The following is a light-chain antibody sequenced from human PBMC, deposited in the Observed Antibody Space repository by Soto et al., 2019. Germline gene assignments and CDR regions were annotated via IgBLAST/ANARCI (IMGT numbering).Light chain of an antibody. Sequence: QSVLTQPPSASGTPGQRVTISCSGSSSNIGSNTVNWSQQLPGTAPKLLIYSNTQRPSGVPDRFSGSKSGTSASLAIRGLQSEKEAVYYWEAGDESLNALVFGGGTKLTVL. CDR3: EAGDESLNALV. CDR2: SNT. CDR1: SSNIGSNT. J-gene: IGLJ2*01. V-gene: IGLV1-44*01.